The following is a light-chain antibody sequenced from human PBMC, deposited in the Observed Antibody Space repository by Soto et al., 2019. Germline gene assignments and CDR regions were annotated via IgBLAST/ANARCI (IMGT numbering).Light chain of an antibody. CDR1: QSVSSY. CDR3: QQRSNWPLT. CDR2: DAS. Sequence: EIVLAQSPATLSLSPGERATLSCRASQSVSSYLAWYQQKPGQAPRLLIYDASKRATGIPARFSGSGFGTDYTLTISSLEPEDFAVYYCQQRSNWPLTFGGGTKVDIK. V-gene: IGKV3-11*01. J-gene: IGKJ4*01.